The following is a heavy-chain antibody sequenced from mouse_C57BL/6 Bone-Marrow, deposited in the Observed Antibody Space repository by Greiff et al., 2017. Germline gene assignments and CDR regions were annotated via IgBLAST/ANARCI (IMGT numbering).Heavy chain of an antibody. Sequence: VQLQQSVAELVRPGASVKLSCTASGFNIKNTYMPWVKQRPEQGLEWIGRIDPANGNTKYAPKFQGKDTITADTSSNTAYLQLSSLTSEDTAIYYCARHHYFDYWGQGTTLTVSS. CDR2: IDPANGNT. CDR3: ARHHYFDY. CDR1: GFNIKNTY. V-gene: IGHV14-3*01. J-gene: IGHJ2*01.